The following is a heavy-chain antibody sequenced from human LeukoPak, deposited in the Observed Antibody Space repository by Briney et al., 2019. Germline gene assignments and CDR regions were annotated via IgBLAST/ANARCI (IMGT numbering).Heavy chain of an antibody. CDR1: GFTFSSYG. J-gene: IGHJ4*02. CDR2: ISYDGSNK. V-gene: IGHV3-30*18. CDR3: AKDKDYGTYFDY. Sequence: GGSLRLSCAASGFTFSSYGMHWVRQAPGKGLEWVAVISYDGSNKYYADSVKGRFTISRDNSKNTLYLQMNSLRAEDTAVYYCAKDKDYGTYFDYWGQGTLVTASS. D-gene: IGHD4-17*01.